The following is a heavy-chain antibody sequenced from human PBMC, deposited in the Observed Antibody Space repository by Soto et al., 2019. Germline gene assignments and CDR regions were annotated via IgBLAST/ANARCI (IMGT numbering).Heavy chain of an antibody. CDR2: ISSNGLTK. CDR3: ASRITAGY. D-gene: IGHD1-20*01. Sequence: PGGSLRLSCAVSGFTFSNSGIHWVRQAPGKGLEWVALISSNGLTKYYADSVKGRFTISRDNSKDTLYLQMDSLRPEDTALYYCASRITAGYWGQGTLVTFSS. J-gene: IGHJ4*02. CDR1: GFTFSNSG. V-gene: IGHV3-30*03.